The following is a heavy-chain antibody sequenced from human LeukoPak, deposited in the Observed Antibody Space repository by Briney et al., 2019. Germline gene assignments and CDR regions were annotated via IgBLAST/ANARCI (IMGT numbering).Heavy chain of an antibody. CDR3: ASNYDSSGYAGMDFDI. J-gene: IGHJ3*02. CDR1: GDSINSYS. V-gene: IGHV4-59*01. Sequence: SETLSLTCTVSGDSINSYSWSWIRQPPGKGLEWIGYIYYTGSTNYNPSLKSRVTISVDTSKNHLSLRLNSVTAADTAVYYCASNYDSSGYAGMDFDIWGQGTMVTVSS. CDR2: IYYTGST. D-gene: IGHD3-22*01.